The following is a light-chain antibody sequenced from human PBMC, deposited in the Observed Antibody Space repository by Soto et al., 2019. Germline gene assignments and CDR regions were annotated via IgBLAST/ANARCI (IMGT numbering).Light chain of an antibody. CDR3: SSYAGGV. CDR2: EVS. V-gene: IGLV2-8*01. CDR1: SSDVGDYNY. J-gene: IGLJ2*01. Sequence: QSALTQPPSASGSPGQSVTISCTGTSSDVGDYNYVSWYQQHPGKAPKLMIYEVSKRPSGVPDRFSGSKSGNTASLTVSGLQAEDEAAYYCSSYAGGVFGGGTKVTVL.